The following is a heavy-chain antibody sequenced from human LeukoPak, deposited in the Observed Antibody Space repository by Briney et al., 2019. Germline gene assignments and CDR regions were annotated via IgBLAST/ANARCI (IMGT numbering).Heavy chain of an antibody. CDR3: ARGTTATRGWFDP. CDR1: GGSIISGSYY. Sequence: SETLSLTCTVSGGSIISGSYYGSWIRQPAGKGLEWIGRIYTSGSTNYNPSLESRVTISVDTSKNQFSLKLSSVTAADTAVYYCARGTTATRGWFDPWGQGTLVTVSS. J-gene: IGHJ5*02. CDR2: IYTSGST. D-gene: IGHD1-1*01. V-gene: IGHV4-61*02.